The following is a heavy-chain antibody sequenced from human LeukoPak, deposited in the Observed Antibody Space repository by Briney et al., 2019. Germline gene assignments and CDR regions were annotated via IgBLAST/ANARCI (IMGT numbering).Heavy chain of an antibody. CDR1: GYTFTSYG. J-gene: IGHJ6*03. V-gene: IGHV1-18*01. CDR2: ISAYNGNT. D-gene: IGHD6-13*01. CDR3: ARQGIAAAGTLGYYMDV. Sequence: ASVKVSCKASGYTFTSYGISWVRQAPGQGLEWMGWISAYNGNTNYAQKLQGRVTMTTDTSTSTAYMELRSLRSDDTAVYYCARQGIAAAGTLGYYMDVWGKGTTVTVSS.